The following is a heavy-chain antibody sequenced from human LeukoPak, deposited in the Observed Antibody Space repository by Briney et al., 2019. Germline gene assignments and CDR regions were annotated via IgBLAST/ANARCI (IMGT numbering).Heavy chain of an antibody. CDR2: IRNDGSIK. CDR1: GFTFSNYG. V-gene: IGHV3-30*02. J-gene: IGHJ5*02. CDR3: ARGGAAAGIHNCFDP. D-gene: IGHD6-13*01. Sequence: PGGSLRLSCAASGFTFSNYGMHWVRQAPGKGLEWVAFIRNDGSIKYYADSVKGRFTISRDNAKNTLYLQMNSLRAEDTAVYYCARGGAAAGIHNCFDPWGQGTLVTVSS.